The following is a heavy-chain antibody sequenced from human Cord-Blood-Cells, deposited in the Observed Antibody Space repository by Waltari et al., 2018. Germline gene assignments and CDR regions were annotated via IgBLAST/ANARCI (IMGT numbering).Heavy chain of an antibody. V-gene: IGHV4-34*01. D-gene: IGHD5-12*01. Sequence: QVQLQQWGAGLLKPSETLSLTCAVYGGSFSGYYWSWIRQPPGKGLEWIGEINHSGSTNYNPSLKGRVTISVDTSKNQFSLKLSSVTAADTAVYYCARGPRSRDGYNYVDYWGQGTLVTVSS. CDR2: INHSGST. CDR3: ARGPRSRDGYNYVDY. J-gene: IGHJ4*02. CDR1: GGSFSGYY.